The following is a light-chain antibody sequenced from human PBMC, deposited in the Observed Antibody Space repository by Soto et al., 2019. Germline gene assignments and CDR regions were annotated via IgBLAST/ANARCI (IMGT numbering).Light chain of an antibody. V-gene: IGLV1-40*01. CDR1: SSNIGARYD. CDR2: GNT. CDR3: QSYDSSLSVV. Sequence: QSVLTQPPSVSGAPGQRVTISCTGSSSNIGARYDVHWYQQLPGTAPKLLIHGNTNRPSGVPDRFSDSKSGTSASLAITGLQAEDEADYYCQSYDSSLSVVFGGGTKLTVL. J-gene: IGLJ2*01.